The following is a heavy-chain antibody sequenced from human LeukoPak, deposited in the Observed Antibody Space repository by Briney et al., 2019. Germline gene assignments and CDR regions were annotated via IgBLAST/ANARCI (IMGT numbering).Heavy chain of an antibody. CDR3: ARSSSWYSRLENFDY. CDR2: IWYDGSNK. D-gene: IGHD6-13*01. J-gene: IGHJ4*02. V-gene: IGHV3-33*01. Sequence: GGSLRLSCAASGFTFSSYGMHWVRQAPGKGLEWVAVIWYDGSNKYYADSVKGRFTISRDNSKNTLYLQMNSLRAEDTAVYYCARSSSWYSRLENFDYWGQGTLVTVSS. CDR1: GFTFSSYG.